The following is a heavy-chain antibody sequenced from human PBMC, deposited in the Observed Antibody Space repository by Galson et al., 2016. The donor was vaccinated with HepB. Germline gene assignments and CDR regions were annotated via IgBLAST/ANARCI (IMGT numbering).Heavy chain of an antibody. Sequence: CAISGDSVSSNSAAWNWIRQSPSRGLEWLGRTYYRSKWYNDYAVSVKSRISIKPDTSKNQFSLKLTSVTAADTAVYYCARGLRDFHWFFHLWGRGSLVTVSS. D-gene: IGHD3/OR15-3a*01. CDR2: TYYRSKWYN. CDR3: ARGLRDFHWFFHL. CDR1: GDSVSSNSAA. J-gene: IGHJ2*01. V-gene: IGHV6-1*01.